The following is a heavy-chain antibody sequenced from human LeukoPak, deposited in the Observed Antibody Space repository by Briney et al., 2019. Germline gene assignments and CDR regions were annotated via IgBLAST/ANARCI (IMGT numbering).Heavy chain of an antibody. J-gene: IGHJ4*02. CDR3: ARVYCTKGVCGAFDY. D-gene: IGHD2-8*01. CDR1: GFTFSSYW. V-gene: IGHV3-7*01. CDR2: IKQDGSEK. Sequence: PGGSLRLSCAASGFTFSSYWMSWVRQAPGKGLEWVANIKQDGSEKYYVDSVKGRFTISRDNAKNSLYLQMNSLRAEDTAVYYCARVYCTKGVCGAFDYWGQGTLVTVSS.